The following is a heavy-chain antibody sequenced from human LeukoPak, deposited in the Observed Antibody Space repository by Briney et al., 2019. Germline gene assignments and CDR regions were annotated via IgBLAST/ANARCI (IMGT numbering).Heavy chain of an antibody. CDR1: GFTFSSYA. D-gene: IGHD2-15*01. CDR3: ATDIVVVVAATPHTVTRADDY. CDR2: ISYDGSNK. V-gene: IGHV3-30*04. J-gene: IGHJ4*02. Sequence: GGSLRLSCAASGFTFSSYAMHWVRQAPGKGLEWVAVISYDGSNKYYADSVKGRFTISRDNSKNTLYLQMNSLRAEDTAVYYCATDIVVVVAATPHTVTRADDYWGQGTLVTVSS.